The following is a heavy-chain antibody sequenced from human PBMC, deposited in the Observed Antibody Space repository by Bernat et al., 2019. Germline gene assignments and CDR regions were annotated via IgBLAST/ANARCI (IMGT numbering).Heavy chain of an antibody. CDR1: GYTFTSYG. CDR2: ISAYNGNT. V-gene: IGHV1-18*01. Sequence: QVQLVQSGAEVKKPGASVKVSCKASGYTFTSYGISWVRQAPGQGLEWMGLISAYNGNTNYAQKLQGRGTMTTDTSTSTAYMELRSLRSDDTAVYYCARHYSGSYWGEDDAFDIWGQGTMVTVSS. CDR3: ARHYSGSYWGEDDAFDI. J-gene: IGHJ3*02. D-gene: IGHD1-26*01.